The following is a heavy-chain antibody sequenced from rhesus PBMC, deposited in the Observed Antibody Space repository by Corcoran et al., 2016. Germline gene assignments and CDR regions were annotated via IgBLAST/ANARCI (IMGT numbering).Heavy chain of an antibody. V-gene: IGHV3S5*01. Sequence: EVQLVESGGGLVQPGGSLRLSCAASGFTFSSYGMSWVRQAPGQGLEWVSYISNGGGRTYYAYPVKGRFTISRDNSKNTLSLQMNSLRAEDTSVYYCAKIPSSANYYDSGYYTVDYWGQGVLVTVSS. D-gene: IGHD3-28*01. CDR1: GFTFSSYG. CDR3: AKIPSSANYYDSGYYTVDY. J-gene: IGHJ4*01. CDR2: ISNGGGRT.